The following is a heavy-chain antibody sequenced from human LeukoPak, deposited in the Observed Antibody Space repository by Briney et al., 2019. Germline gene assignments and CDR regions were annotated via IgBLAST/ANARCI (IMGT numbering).Heavy chain of an antibody. V-gene: IGHV3-23*01. Sequence: GRSLRLSCAASGFTFSSYAMSWVRQAPGKGLEWVSAISGSGGSTYYADSVKGRFTISRDNSKNTLYLQMNSLRAEDMAVYYCAKVRIAAAGFDYWGQGTLVTVSS. CDR2: ISGSGGST. CDR3: AKVRIAAAGFDY. CDR1: GFTFSSYA. J-gene: IGHJ4*02. D-gene: IGHD6-13*01.